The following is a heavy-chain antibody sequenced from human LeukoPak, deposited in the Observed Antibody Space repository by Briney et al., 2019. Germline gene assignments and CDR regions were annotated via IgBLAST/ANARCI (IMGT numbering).Heavy chain of an antibody. CDR2: ISSSGSTI. D-gene: IGHD3-22*01. Sequence: GGSLRLSCAASGFTFSDYYMSWIRQAPGKGLEWVSYISSSGSTIYYADSVKGRFTISRDNSKNTLYLQMNSLRAEDTAVYYCAKEQYHSDSSGYYFPNAFDIWGQGTMVTVSS. CDR3: AKEQYHSDSSGYYFPNAFDI. V-gene: IGHV3-11*01. CDR1: GFTFSDYY. J-gene: IGHJ3*02.